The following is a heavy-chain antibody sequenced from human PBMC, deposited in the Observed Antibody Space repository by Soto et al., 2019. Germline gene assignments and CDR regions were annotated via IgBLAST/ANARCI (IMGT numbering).Heavy chain of an antibody. D-gene: IGHD5-12*01. Sequence: SETLSLTCAVYGGSFSGYYWSWIRQPPGKGLEWIGEINHSGSTNYNPSLKSRVTISVDTSKNQFSLKLSSVTAADTAVYYCARWISGAEVDYWGQGTLVTVSS. J-gene: IGHJ4*02. V-gene: IGHV4-34*01. CDR1: GGSFSGYY. CDR2: INHSGST. CDR3: ARWISGAEVDY.